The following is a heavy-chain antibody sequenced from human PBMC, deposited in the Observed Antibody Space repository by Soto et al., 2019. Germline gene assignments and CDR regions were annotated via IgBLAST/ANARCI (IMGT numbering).Heavy chain of an antibody. CDR2: LDGAGGST. D-gene: IGHD3-10*01. V-gene: IGHV3-23*01. Sequence: VGPLRLSCLASGFTFSDFAMTWVRHVPGRGLEWVASLDGAGGSTYYAESVRGRFSISRDNSQNTLFLQMKRLTVDDTAIYYCAAPRDEYGSGVSWFTYGMDIWGQGTTVTVSS. CDR3: AAPRDEYGSGVSWFTYGMDI. J-gene: IGHJ6*02. CDR1: GFTFSDFA.